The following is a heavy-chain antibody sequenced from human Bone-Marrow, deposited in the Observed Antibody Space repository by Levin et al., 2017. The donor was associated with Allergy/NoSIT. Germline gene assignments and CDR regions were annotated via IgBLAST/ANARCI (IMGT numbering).Heavy chain of an antibody. CDR2: ISGSGGST. J-gene: IGHJ5*02. D-gene: IGHD3-10*01. CDR3: AKDLRITMVRGPTGWFDP. CDR1: GFTFSSYA. V-gene: IGHV3-23*01. Sequence: EASVKVSCAASGFTFSSYAMSWVRQAPGKGLEWVSAISGSGGSTYYADSVKGRFTISRDNSKNTLYLQMNSLRAEDTAVYYCAKDLRITMVRGPTGWFDPWGQGTLVTVSS.